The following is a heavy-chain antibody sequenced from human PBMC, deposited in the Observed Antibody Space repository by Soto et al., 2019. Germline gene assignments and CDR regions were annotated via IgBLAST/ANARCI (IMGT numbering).Heavy chain of an antibody. D-gene: IGHD5-18*01. CDR2: ISSSSVTM. CDR1: GFTFSSYS. V-gene: IGHV3-48*02. CDR3: APRGEYNYALDS. J-gene: IGHJ4*02. Sequence: GGSLRLSCAASGFTFSSYSMNWVRQAPGKGLEWVSYISSSSVTMYYADSVKGRFTISRDNAKNSLYLQMNSLRDEDTAVYYCAPRGEYNYALDSWGQGTLVTVSS.